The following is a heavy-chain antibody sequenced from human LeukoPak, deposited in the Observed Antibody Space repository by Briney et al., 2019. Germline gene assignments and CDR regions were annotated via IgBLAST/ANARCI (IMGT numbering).Heavy chain of an antibody. CDR2: ISSSSSYI. D-gene: IGHD3-3*01. CDR3: ARVTIFGVVESPGYYGMDV. CDR1: GCTFSSYS. V-gene: IGHV3-21*01. Sequence: GGSLRLSCAASGCTFSSYSMNWVRQAPGKGQEWVSSISSSSSYIYYADSVKGRFTISRDNAKNSLYLQMNSLRAEDTAVYYCARVTIFGVVESPGYYGMDVWGQGTTVTVSS. J-gene: IGHJ6*02.